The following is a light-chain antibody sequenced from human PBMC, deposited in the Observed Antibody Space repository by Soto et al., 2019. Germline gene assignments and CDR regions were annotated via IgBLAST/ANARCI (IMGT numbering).Light chain of an antibody. J-gene: IGKJ4*02. V-gene: IGKV1-39*01. Sequence: DIQVTQSPSPLSASFGDRVAVTCLASQSISTYLNWYQHRPGTAPNLLIYAASSLQSGVPSRFSGSGSGTDFTLAISDLQPEDFVTYFCQQSFNTPPTFGGGTKVDIK. CDR3: QQSFNTPPT. CDR1: QSISTY. CDR2: AAS.